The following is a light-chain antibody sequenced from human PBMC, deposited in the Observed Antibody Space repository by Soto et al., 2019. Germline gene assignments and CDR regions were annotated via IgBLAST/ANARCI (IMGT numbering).Light chain of an antibody. J-gene: IGKJ5*01. CDR3: QQDGGSPIT. V-gene: IGKV3-20*01. Sequence: EIVLTQSPGTLSLSPGERATLSCRASQSVSSRLAWYQHKPGQAPRLLISGASSRATGIPDRFSGSGSGTDFTLTISRLEPGDFALYYCQQDGGSPITFCQGTRLEIK. CDR2: GAS. CDR1: QSVSSR.